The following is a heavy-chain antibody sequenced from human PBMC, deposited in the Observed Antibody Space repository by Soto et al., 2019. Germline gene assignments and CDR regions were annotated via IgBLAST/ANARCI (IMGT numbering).Heavy chain of an antibody. V-gene: IGHV3-23*01. CDR3: AKEMSYGRPYDY. D-gene: IGHD1-26*01. J-gene: IGHJ4*02. CDR2: ISATGDNT. Sequence: GGSLRLSCAASGFTFNNYAVSWVRQAPGKGLEWVSAISATGDNTYYADFVEGRFTISRDNSKNTLYLQMNGLRAEDTAMYYCAKEMSYGRPYDYWGQGTLVTVSS. CDR1: GFTFNNYA.